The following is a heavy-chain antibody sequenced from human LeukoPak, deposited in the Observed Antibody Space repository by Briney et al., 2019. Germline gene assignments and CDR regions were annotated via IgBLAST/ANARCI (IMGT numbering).Heavy chain of an antibody. D-gene: IGHD3-22*01. CDR3: ARDVYDSSGYYYVDY. CDR1: GGSISSGDYY. J-gene: IGHJ4*02. Sequence: SETLSLTRTVSGGSISSGDYYWSWIRQPPGKGLEWIGYIYYSGSTYYNPSLKSRVTISVDTSKNQFSLKLSSVTAADTAVYYCARDVYDSSGYYYVDYWGQGTLVTVSS. CDR2: IYYSGST. V-gene: IGHV4-30-4*01.